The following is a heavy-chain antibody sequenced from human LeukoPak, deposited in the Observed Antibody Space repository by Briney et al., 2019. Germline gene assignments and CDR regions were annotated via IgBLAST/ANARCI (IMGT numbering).Heavy chain of an antibody. CDR1: GGSISSYY. Sequence: SSETLSFTCTVSGGSISSYYWSWIRQPAGKGLEWIGRIYNSGSTNYNPSLKSRVTMSVDTSKNQFSLKLSSVTAADTAVYYCARVYYDYVWGSYRIGFFDYWGQGTLVTVSS. CDR3: ARVYYDYVWGSYRIGFFDY. D-gene: IGHD3-16*02. V-gene: IGHV4-4*07. CDR2: IYNSGST. J-gene: IGHJ4*02.